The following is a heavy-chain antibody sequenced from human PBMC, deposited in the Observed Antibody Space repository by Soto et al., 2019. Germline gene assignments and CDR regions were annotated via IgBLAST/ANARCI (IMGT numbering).Heavy chain of an antibody. CDR2: IYYSGST. Sequence: SETLSLTCPVSGGSISSYYWSWLRQPPGKGLEWIGYIYYSGSTNYNPSLKSRVTISVDRSKNQFSLQLNSVTPEDTAVYYCARSPYSAVRAFDIWGQGTMVTVSS. CDR1: GGSISSYY. V-gene: IGHV4-59*12. J-gene: IGHJ3*02. D-gene: IGHD4-4*01. CDR3: ARSPYSAVRAFDI.